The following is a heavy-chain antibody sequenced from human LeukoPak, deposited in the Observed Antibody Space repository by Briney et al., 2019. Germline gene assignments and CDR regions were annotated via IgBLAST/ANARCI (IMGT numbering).Heavy chain of an antibody. Sequence: GGSLRLSGAASGFTFSDSWMSWVRQAPAKGLEWVASIKEDGTEKYYVDSVKGRFTISRDNAKNSLYLQMTSLRAEDTAVYYCARAAYWGQGTLVTVSS. CDR3: ARAAY. V-gene: IGHV3-7*01. CDR1: GFTFSDSW. CDR2: IKEDGTEK. J-gene: IGHJ4*02.